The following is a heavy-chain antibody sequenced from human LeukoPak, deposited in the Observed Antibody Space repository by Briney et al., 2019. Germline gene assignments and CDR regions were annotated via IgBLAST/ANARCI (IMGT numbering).Heavy chain of an antibody. CDR3: ARERERGTYFI. Sequence: GASVKVSCKASGGTFSSYAISWVRQAPGQGLEWMGIINPSGGSTSYAQKFQGRVSMTRDMSTSTVYMELSSLRSEDTAVYYCARERERGTYFIWGQGTLVTVSS. CDR2: INPSGGST. D-gene: IGHD3-10*01. V-gene: IGHV1-46*01. CDR1: GGTFSSYA. J-gene: IGHJ4*02.